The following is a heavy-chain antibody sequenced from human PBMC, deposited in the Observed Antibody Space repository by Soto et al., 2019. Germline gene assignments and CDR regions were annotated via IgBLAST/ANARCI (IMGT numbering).Heavy chain of an antibody. CDR2: ISGSGGST. J-gene: IGHJ3*02. D-gene: IGHD3-9*01. CDR1: GFTFSSYA. V-gene: IGHV3-23*01. Sequence: GGSLRLSCAASGFTFSSYAMSWVRQAPGKGLEWVSAISGSGGSTYYADSVKGRFTISRDNSKNTLYLQMNSLRAEDTAVYYCARGDYDILTGHDAFDIWGQGTMVTVSS. CDR3: ARGDYDILTGHDAFDI.